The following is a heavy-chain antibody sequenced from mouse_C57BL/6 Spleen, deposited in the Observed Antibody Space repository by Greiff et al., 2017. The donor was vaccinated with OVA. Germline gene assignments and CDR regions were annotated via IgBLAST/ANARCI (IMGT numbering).Heavy chain of an antibody. D-gene: IGHD1-1*01. Sequence: QVQLQQSGAELVMPGASVKLSCKASGYTFTSYWMHWVKQRPGQGLEWIGEIDPSDSYPNYNQKLKGKSTLTVDKQSRTAYMQLSSLTSEDSAVYYFARYGSSYADSFDYWGQGTTLTVSS. CDR3: ARYGSSYADSFDY. J-gene: IGHJ2*01. CDR2: IDPSDSYP. CDR1: GYTFTSYW. V-gene: IGHV1-69*01.